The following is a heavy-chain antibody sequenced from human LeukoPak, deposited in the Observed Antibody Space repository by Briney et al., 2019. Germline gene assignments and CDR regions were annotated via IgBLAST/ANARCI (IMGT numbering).Heavy chain of an antibody. V-gene: IGHV4-39*07. CDR3: ARQARVYSSGWSTFDY. J-gene: IGHJ4*02. CDR1: GASINSSIYY. D-gene: IGHD6-19*01. Sequence: SETLSLTCSVSGASINSSIYYWAWIRQPPGKGLEWIGSIYYSGSTYYNPSLKSRVTISVDTSKNQFSLKLSSVTAADTAVYYCARQARVYSSGWSTFDYWGQGTLVTVSS. CDR2: IYYSGST.